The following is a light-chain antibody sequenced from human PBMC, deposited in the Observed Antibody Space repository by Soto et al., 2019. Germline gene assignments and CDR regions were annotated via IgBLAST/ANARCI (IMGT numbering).Light chain of an antibody. Sequence: DIQMTQSPSTLSASVGERVTMXRRASQSIGSSLAWYQQKPGKAPNLLISDASNLERGVPSRFSGSGSGTEFTLTISSLQPDDFATYYCQQYNSYYTFGQGTKVDIK. CDR3: QQYNSYYT. J-gene: IGKJ2*01. CDR2: DAS. CDR1: QSIGSS. V-gene: IGKV1-5*01.